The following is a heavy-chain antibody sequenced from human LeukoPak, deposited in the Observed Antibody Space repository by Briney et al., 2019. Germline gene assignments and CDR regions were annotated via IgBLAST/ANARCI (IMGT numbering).Heavy chain of an antibody. CDR1: GFTFSSYA. J-gene: IGHJ4*02. CDR2: ISGGSATI. CDR3: AKDPRVATIEIFDS. V-gene: IGHV3-23*01. Sequence: PGGSLRLSCAASGFTFSSYALSWVRQAPGKGLEWVSSISGGSATIYYADFVKGRFTISRDNSKNTLSLQMNNLRADDTAAYFCAKDPRVATIEIFDSWGQGTLVTVSS. D-gene: IGHD5-24*01.